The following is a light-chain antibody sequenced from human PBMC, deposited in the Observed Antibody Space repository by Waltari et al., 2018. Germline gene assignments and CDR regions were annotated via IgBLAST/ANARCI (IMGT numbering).Light chain of an antibody. CDR3: QQYGSSPLT. V-gene: IGKV3-20*01. J-gene: IGKJ4*01. CDR2: GAS. CDR1: KSVSSSY. Sequence: EIVLTHPPGTLSLSPGERATLSCRASKSVSSSYLAWYQQKPGQAPRRLIYGASSRATGIPDRFSGSGSGTDFTLTISRLDPEDFAVYYCQQYGSSPLTFGGGTKVEIK.